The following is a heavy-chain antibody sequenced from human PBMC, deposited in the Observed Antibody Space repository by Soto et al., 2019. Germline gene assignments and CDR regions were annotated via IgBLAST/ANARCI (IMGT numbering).Heavy chain of an antibody. D-gene: IGHD2-2*01. Sequence: SQTLSLTCAISGDSVSSNSAAWNWIRQSPSRGLEWLGRTYYRSKWYNDYAVSVKSRITINPDTSKNQFSLQLNSVTPEDTAVYYCAREQGCSSTSCYLSWFDPWGQGTLVTVSS. CDR1: GDSVSSNSAA. CDR2: TYYRSKWYN. CDR3: AREQGCSSTSCYLSWFDP. J-gene: IGHJ5*02. V-gene: IGHV6-1*01.